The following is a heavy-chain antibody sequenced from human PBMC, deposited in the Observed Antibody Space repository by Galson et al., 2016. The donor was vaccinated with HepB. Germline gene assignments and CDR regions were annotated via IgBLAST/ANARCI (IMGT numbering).Heavy chain of an antibody. J-gene: IGHJ6*02. Sequence: SLRLSCAASGFIFSSYAMHWVRQAPGKGLQWVAAISYDGRNKYYADSVKGRFTISRDNSKNTLCLQMNSLRAEDTAVDYCARGSNYFDDYYYGMDVWGQGTTVTVSS. CDR2: ISYDGRNK. V-gene: IGHV3-33*01. D-gene: IGHD4-11*01. CDR3: ARGSNYFDDYYYGMDV. CDR1: GFIFSSYA.